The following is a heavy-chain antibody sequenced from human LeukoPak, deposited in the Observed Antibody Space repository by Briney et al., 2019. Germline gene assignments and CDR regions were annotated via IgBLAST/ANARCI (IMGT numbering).Heavy chain of an antibody. D-gene: IGHD2-15*01. Sequence: PVASVKVSCKASGYTFTSYDISWVRQAPGQGLEWMGWISGYNGNTKYAQKLQGRVTMTTDTSTSTGYMELRSLRSDDTAVYFCAREDCSGGSCYPGVYWGQGTLVSVSS. CDR1: GYTFTSYD. CDR2: ISGYNGNT. CDR3: AREDCSGGSCYPGVY. J-gene: IGHJ4*02. V-gene: IGHV1-18*01.